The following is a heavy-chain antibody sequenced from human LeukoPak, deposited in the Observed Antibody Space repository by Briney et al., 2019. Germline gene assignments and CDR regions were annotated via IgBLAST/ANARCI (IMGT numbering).Heavy chain of an antibody. CDR2: ISGSGGST. V-gene: IGHV3-23*01. Sequence: GGSLRLSCAASGFTFSGYAMSWVRHAPGKGLEWVSAISGSGGSTYYADSVKGRFTISRDNSKNTLYLQMNSLRAEDTAVYYCAKAGLRYFDWSEAIDYWGQGTLVTVSS. CDR1: GFTFSGYA. J-gene: IGHJ4*02. CDR3: AKAGLRYFDWSEAIDY. D-gene: IGHD3-9*01.